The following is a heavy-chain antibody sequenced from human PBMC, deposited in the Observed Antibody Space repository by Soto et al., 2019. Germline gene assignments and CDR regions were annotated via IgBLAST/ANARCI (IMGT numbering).Heavy chain of an antibody. CDR2: ISAYNGNT. V-gene: IGHV1-18*01. J-gene: IGHJ6*02. CDR3: ARDGVDTATGYYYGMDV. Sequence: QVQLVQSGAEVKKPGASVKVSCKASGYTFTSYGISWVRQAPGQGLEWMGWISAYNGNTNYAQKLQGRVTKTTDKSTRTDYMELRSLRSDDTAVYYCARDGVDTATGYYYGMDVWGQGTTVTVSS. D-gene: IGHD5-18*01. CDR1: GYTFTSYG.